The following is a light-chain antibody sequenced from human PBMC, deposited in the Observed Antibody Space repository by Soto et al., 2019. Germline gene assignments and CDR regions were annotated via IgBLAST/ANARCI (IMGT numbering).Light chain of an antibody. CDR2: GNS. CDR3: QSYGV. Sequence: QSVLTQPPSVSGAPGQRVTISCTGSSSNIGAGYDVHWYQQLPGTAPKLLIYGNSNRPSGVPDRLSGSKSGTSASLAITGLQAEDEADYYCQSYGVFGGGTQLTVL. CDR1: SSNIGAGYD. J-gene: IGLJ2*01. V-gene: IGLV1-40*01.